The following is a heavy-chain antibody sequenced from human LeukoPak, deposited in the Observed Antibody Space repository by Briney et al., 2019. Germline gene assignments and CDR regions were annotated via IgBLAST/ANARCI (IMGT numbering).Heavy chain of an antibody. Sequence: GGSLRLSCAASGFTFSSCSMNWVRQAPGKGLEWVSYISSSSSTIYYADSVKGRFTISRDNAKNSLYLQMNSLRAEDTAVYYCARGPIFGVVTGPFDYWGQGTLVTVSS. CDR3: ARGPIFGVVTGPFDY. V-gene: IGHV3-48*04. D-gene: IGHD3-3*01. CDR2: ISSSSSTI. CDR1: GFTFSSCS. J-gene: IGHJ4*02.